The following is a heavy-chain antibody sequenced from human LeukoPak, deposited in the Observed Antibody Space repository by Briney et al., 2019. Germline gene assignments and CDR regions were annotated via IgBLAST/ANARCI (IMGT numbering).Heavy chain of an antibody. CDR1: GFTFSSYS. V-gene: IGHV3-48*01. CDR3: ARGQRDCSRPSCYGYWFDP. CDR2: ISSSSSTI. Sequence: GGSLRLSCAASGFTFSSYSMNWVRQAPGKGLEWVSYISSSSSTIYYADSVKGRFTISRDNAKKSLYLQMNSLRAEDTAVYYCARGQRDCSRPSCYGYWFDPWGQGTLVTVSS. D-gene: IGHD2-2*01. J-gene: IGHJ5*02.